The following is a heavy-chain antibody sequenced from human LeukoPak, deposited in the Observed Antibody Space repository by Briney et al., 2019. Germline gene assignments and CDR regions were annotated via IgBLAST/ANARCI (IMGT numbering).Heavy chain of an antibody. CDR2: IKQDGSEK. Sequence: GGSLRLSCAASGFTFSSYWMSWVRQAPGKGLEWVANIKQDGSEKYYVDSVKGRFTISRDNAKNSLYLQMNSLRAEDTAVYYCARDFIRSGDTYYYDSSGGYWGQGTLVTVSS. V-gene: IGHV3-7*01. J-gene: IGHJ4*02. CDR1: GFTFSSYW. D-gene: IGHD3-22*01. CDR3: ARDFIRSGDTYYYDSSGGY.